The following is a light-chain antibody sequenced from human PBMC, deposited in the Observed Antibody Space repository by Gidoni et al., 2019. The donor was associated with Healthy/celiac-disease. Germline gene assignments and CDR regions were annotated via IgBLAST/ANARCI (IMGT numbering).Light chain of an antibody. CDR2: EVS. V-gene: IGLV2-23*02. CDR3: CSYAGSSLV. CDR1: SSDVGSYNL. Sequence: QSALTQPASVSVSPGQSITISCTGTSSDVGSYNLVSWYQQHPGKAPKLMIYEVSKRPSGVSHRFSGSKSGNTASLTISGLQAEDEADYYCCSYAGSSLVFGGGTKLTVL. J-gene: IGLJ2*01.